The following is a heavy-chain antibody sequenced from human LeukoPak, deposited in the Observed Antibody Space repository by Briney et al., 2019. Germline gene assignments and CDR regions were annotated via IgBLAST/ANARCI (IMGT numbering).Heavy chain of an antibody. J-gene: IGHJ4*02. Sequence: SQTLSLTCTVSGGSISSGSYYWHWLRQPAGTGLEWIGRIYTRGSTNYNPSLKSRVTISLDTSKNQFSLKLTSVTAADTAIYYCARNYYYDSSGYYWYFGYWGQGTLVTVSS. D-gene: IGHD3-22*01. CDR3: ARNYYYDSSGYYWYFGY. V-gene: IGHV4-61*02. CDR1: GGSISSGSYY. CDR2: IYTRGST.